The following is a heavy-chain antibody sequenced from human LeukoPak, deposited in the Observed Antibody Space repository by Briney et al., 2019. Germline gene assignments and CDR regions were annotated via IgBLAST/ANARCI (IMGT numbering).Heavy chain of an antibody. D-gene: IGHD4-23*01. Sequence: PSETLSLTCTVSGGSISSYYWSWIRQPPGKGLEWIGYIYYSGSTNYSPSLKSRFTISVDTSKNQFSLKLSSVTAADTAVYYCARDSLAGNLLDLWGRGTLVTVSS. CDR2: IYYSGST. J-gene: IGHJ2*01. CDR1: GGSISSYY. CDR3: ARDSLAGNLLDL. V-gene: IGHV4-59*01.